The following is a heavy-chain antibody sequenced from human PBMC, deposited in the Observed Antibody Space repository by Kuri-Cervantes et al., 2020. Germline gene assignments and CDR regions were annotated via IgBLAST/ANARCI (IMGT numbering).Heavy chain of an antibody. J-gene: IGHJ6*03. D-gene: IGHD3-16*01. CDR3: ARGGALGGLLYYYYYMDV. Sequence: ASVKVSCKASGYTFTSYCMHWVRQAPGQGLEWMGIIIPSGGSTSYAQKFQGRVTMTRDTSTSTVYMELSSLRSEDTAVYYCARGGALGGLLYYYYYMDVWGKGTTVTVSS. CDR1: GYTFTSYC. CDR2: IIPSGGST. V-gene: IGHV1-46*01.